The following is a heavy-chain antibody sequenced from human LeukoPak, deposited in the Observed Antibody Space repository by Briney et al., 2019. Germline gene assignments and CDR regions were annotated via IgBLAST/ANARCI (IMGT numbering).Heavy chain of an antibody. CDR1: GYSFTNYG. Sequence: ASVKVSCKAFGYSFTNYGINRVRQAPGQGLEWMGWISAYNGNTNYARKLQGRVTMTTDTSTSTVYMELRSLRSDDTAVYYCARWDRENNFDFDYWGQGTLATVSS. CDR3: ARWDRENNFDFDY. J-gene: IGHJ4*02. V-gene: IGHV1-18*01. CDR2: ISAYNGNT. D-gene: IGHD1-26*01.